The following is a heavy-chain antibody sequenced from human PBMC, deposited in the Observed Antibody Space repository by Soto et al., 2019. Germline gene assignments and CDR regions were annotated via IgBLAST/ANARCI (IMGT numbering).Heavy chain of an antibody. Sequence: GGSLRLSCAASGFTFSSYSMNWVRQAPGKGLEWVSSISSSSSYIYYADSVKGRFTISRDNAKNSLYLQMNSLRAEDTAVYYCARDDGLYSSHYSYYYYGMDVWGQGTTVTVSS. CDR1: GFTFSSYS. J-gene: IGHJ6*02. D-gene: IGHD6-13*01. V-gene: IGHV3-21*01. CDR2: ISSSSSYI. CDR3: ARDDGLYSSHYSYYYYGMDV.